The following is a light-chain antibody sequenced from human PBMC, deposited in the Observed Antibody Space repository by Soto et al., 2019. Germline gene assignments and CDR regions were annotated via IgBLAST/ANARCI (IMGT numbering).Light chain of an antibody. CDR1: QSVSSSS. CDR3: QQYCASPKYT. Sequence: EIVLTQSPGTLSLSPGQRATLSCRASQSVSSSSLAWYQQRPGQAPRLLIYGASRRATGIPDRFSGSGSGTDFTLTISRLEPEDFAVYYCQQYCASPKYTFGQGTKLEIK. J-gene: IGKJ2*01. V-gene: IGKV3-20*01. CDR2: GAS.